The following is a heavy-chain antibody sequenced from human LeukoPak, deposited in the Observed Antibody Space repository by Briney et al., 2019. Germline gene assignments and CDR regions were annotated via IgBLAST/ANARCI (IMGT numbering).Heavy chain of an antibody. J-gene: IGHJ4*02. Sequence: GGSLRLSCAASGFTFSTYAMSWVRQIPGKGLEWVSAISGSDDGTYYADSVKGRFTISRDNSRNTLYLQMNTLRAEDTAVYFCARGGYFSDSSGYYLAFDYWGQGTLVTVSS. V-gene: IGHV3-23*01. CDR1: GFTFSTYA. CDR3: ARGGYFSDSSGYYLAFDY. CDR2: ISGSDDGT. D-gene: IGHD3-22*01.